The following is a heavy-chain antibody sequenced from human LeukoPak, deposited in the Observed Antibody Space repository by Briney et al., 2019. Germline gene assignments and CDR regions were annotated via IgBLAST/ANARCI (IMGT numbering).Heavy chain of an antibody. V-gene: IGHV3-33*01. CDR3: ARDRSDYYGSGSYYPPWFDP. J-gene: IGHJ5*02. Sequence: GRSLRLSCAASGFTFSSYGMHWVRQAPGKGLEWVAVIWNDGSNKYYADSVKGRFTISRDNSKNTLYLQMNSLRAEDTAVYYCARDRSDYYGSGSYYPPWFDPWGQGTLVTVSS. D-gene: IGHD3-10*01. CDR2: IWNDGSNK. CDR1: GFTFSSYG.